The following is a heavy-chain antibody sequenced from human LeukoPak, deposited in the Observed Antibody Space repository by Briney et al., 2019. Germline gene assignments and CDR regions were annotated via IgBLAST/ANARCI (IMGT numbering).Heavy chain of an antibody. CDR3: AGEPHYYDSSGYYFNY. J-gene: IGHJ4*02. D-gene: IGHD3-22*01. V-gene: IGHV4-34*01. Sequence: SDTLSLTCAVYGGSFSGYYWSWIRQPPGKGLEWIGEINHSGSTNYNPSLKSRVTISVDTSKNQFSLKLSSVTAADTAVYYCAGEPHYYDSSGYYFNYWGQGTLVTVSS. CDR2: INHSGST. CDR1: GGSFSGYY.